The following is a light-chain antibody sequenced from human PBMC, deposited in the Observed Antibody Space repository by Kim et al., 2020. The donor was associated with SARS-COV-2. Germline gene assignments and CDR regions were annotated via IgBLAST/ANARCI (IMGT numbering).Light chain of an antibody. Sequence: DVQVTQSPSSLSASVGDSVTITCRTSQSITTFMNWYQQKPGEAPNLLIYAASSLRNGVPLRFRGSGSETHFTLTITDLQPDDFASYYCLQTYSSPLAFGAGTKVEIK. V-gene: IGKV1-39*01. CDR3: LQTYSSPLA. CDR2: AAS. J-gene: IGKJ4*01. CDR1: QSITTF.